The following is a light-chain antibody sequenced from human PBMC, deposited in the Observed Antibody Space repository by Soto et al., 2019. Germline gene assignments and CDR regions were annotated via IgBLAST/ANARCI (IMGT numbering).Light chain of an antibody. CDR1: QSVSSN. CDR3: QQYNNWPPEYT. Sequence: EIVMTQSPATLSVSPGERATLSCRASQSVSSNLAWYQQKPGQAPRLLIYGASTRATGIPARFSGCGSGTEFTLTISSLQSEDFAVYYCQQYNNWPPEYTFGQGTELEIK. V-gene: IGKV3-15*01. J-gene: IGKJ2*01. CDR2: GAS.